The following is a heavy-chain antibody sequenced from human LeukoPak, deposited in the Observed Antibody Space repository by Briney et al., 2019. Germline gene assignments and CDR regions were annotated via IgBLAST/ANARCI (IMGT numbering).Heavy chain of an antibody. CDR3: ARVGRYCSGGSCYSLFDY. CDR2: INPSGGST. V-gene: IGHV1-46*01. Sequence: ASVKVSCKASGYTFTSYYMHWVRQAPGQGLEWMGIINPSGGSTSYAQKFQGRVTMTRDMSTSTVYMELSSLRSEDTAVYYCARVGRYCSGGSCYSLFDYWGQGTLVTVSS. CDR1: GYTFTSYY. D-gene: IGHD2-15*01. J-gene: IGHJ4*02.